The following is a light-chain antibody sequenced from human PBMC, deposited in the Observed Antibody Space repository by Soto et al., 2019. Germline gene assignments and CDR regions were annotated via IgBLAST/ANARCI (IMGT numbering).Light chain of an antibody. Sequence: EIVLTQSPGTLSLSPGEGATLSCRASQSVSRNYLAWYQQKPGQAPRLLIYTASRRATGIPDRFSGSGSGTDFTLTISRLEPEDFAVYYCHQYGSSPATFGQGTKVDNK. J-gene: IGKJ1*01. CDR2: TAS. CDR3: HQYGSSPAT. CDR1: QSVSRNY. V-gene: IGKV3-20*01.